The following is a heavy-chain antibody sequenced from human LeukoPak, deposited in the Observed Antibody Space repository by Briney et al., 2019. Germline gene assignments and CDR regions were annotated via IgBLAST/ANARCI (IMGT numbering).Heavy chain of an antibody. CDR3: ARPLYCSSTSCYFAFDI. CDR2: IYYSGST. CDR1: GGSISSGDYY. Sequence: PSETLSLTCTVSGGSISSGDYYWSWIRQPPGKGLEWIGYIYYSGSTYYNPSLKSRVTISVDTSKNQFSLKLSSVTAADTAVYYCARPLYCSSTSCYFAFDIWGQGTMVTVSS. J-gene: IGHJ3*02. V-gene: IGHV4-30-4*01. D-gene: IGHD2-2*01.